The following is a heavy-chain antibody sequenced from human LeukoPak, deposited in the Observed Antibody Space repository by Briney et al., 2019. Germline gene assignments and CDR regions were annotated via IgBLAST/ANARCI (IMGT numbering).Heavy chain of an antibody. J-gene: IGHJ5*02. D-gene: IGHD5-18*01. CDR1: GFTFDDYA. CDR2: ISWNSGSI. Sequence: PGRSLRLSCAASGFTFDDYAMHWVRQAPGKGLEWVSGISWNSGSIGYADSVKGRFTISRDNAKNSLYLQMNSLRAEDTALYYCAKGSSRGYGYGNWFDPWGQGTLVTVSS. CDR3: AKGSSRGYGYGNWFDP. V-gene: IGHV3-9*01.